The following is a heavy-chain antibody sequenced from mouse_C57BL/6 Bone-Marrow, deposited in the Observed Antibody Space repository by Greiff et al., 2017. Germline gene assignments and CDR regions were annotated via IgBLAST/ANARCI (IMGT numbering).Heavy chain of an antibody. Sequence: VKLMESGAELARPGASVKLSCKASGYTFTSYGISWVKQRTGQGLEWIGEIYPRSGNTYYNEKFKGKATLTADKSSSTAYMELRSLTSEDSAVYFCASPDYYGSSFAYWGQGTLVTVSA. D-gene: IGHD1-1*01. V-gene: IGHV1-81*01. CDR1: GYTFTSYG. CDR2: IYPRSGNT. CDR3: ASPDYYGSSFAY. J-gene: IGHJ3*01.